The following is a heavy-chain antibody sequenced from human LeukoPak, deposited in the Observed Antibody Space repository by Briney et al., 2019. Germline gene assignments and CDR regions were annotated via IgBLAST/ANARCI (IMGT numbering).Heavy chain of an antibody. CDR1: GFTFSSYA. J-gene: IGHJ4*02. D-gene: IGHD3-22*01. V-gene: IGHV3-23*01. Sequence: GGSLRLSCAASGFTFSSYAMSWVRQAPGKGLEWVSAISGSGGSTYYADAVKGRFTISRDNSKNTLYLQMNSLRAEDTAVYYCAKDGGESYDSSGYYPDYWGQGTLVTVSS. CDR2: ISGSGGST. CDR3: AKDGGESYDSSGYYPDY.